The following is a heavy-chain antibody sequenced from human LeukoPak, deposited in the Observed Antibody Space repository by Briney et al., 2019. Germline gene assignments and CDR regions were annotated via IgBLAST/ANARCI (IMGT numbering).Heavy chain of an antibody. CDR2: ISGSGGST. V-gene: IGHV3-23*01. Sequence: PGGSLRLSCAASGFTFSSYAMSWVRQAPGKGLEWVSAISGSGGSTYYADSVKGRFTISRDNSKNTLYLQMNSLRAEDTAVYYRASDSSGYYYEDYWGQGPWSPSPQ. CDR1: GFTFSSYA. J-gene: IGHJ4*02. CDR3: ASDSSGYYYEDY. D-gene: IGHD3-22*01.